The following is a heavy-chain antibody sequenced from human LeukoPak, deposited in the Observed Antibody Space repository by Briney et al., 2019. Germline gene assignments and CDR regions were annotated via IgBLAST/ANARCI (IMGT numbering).Heavy chain of an antibody. J-gene: IGHJ3*02. Sequence: PGGSLRLSCAASGFTFRSYSMNWVRQAPGKGLEWVSAISGSGGSTYYADSVKGRFTISRDNSKNTLYLQMNSLRAEDTAVYYCAKDPLYDSSGPVAFDIWGQGTMVTVSS. CDR3: AKDPLYDSSGPVAFDI. CDR1: GFTFRSYS. CDR2: ISGSGGST. D-gene: IGHD3-22*01. V-gene: IGHV3-23*01.